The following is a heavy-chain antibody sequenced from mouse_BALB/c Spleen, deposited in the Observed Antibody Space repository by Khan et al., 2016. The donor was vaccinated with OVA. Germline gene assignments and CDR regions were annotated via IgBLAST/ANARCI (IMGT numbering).Heavy chain of an antibody. D-gene: IGHD1-1*01. Sequence: VQLQESGAELVKPGASVKMSCKASGYTFINYWILWVKQRPGQGLEWIGYINPSTGYTEYNQNFKDKATLTADKSSSTAYMQLSSLTSEDSAVYYCARRRLRWDFDYWGQGTTLTVSS. CDR1: GYTFINYW. CDR3: ARRRLRWDFDY. J-gene: IGHJ2*01. CDR2: INPSTGYT. V-gene: IGHV1-7*01.